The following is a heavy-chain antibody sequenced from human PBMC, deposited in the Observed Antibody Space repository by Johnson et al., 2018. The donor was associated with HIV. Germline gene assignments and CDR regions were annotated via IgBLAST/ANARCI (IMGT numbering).Heavy chain of an antibody. CDR3: AKSVTVAAAVSAAFDI. CDR2: ISWNSGSI. V-gene: IGHV3-9*01. D-gene: IGHD6-13*01. J-gene: IGHJ3*02. Sequence: EVQVVESGGGLVQPGRSLRLSCAASGFTFDDYAMHWVRQAPGKGLEWVSGISWNSGSIGYADSVKGRFTISRDNAKNSLYLQMNSLRAEDTALYYCAKSVTVAAAVSAAFDIWGQGTMVTVSS. CDR1: GFTFDDYA.